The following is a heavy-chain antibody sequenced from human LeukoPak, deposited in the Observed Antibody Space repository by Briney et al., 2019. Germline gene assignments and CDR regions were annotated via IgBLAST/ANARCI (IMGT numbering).Heavy chain of an antibody. V-gene: IGHV4-59*01. D-gene: IGHD4-17*01. Sequence: PSETLSLTCTVSGGSISSYYWSWIRQPPGKGLEWIGYIYYSGSTNYNTSLKSRVTISVDTSKNQFSLKLSSVTAADTAVYYCARGAPHYGDYSYLDYYYYMDVWGKGTTVTVSS. CDR1: GGSISSYY. CDR2: IYYSGST. CDR3: ARGAPHYGDYSYLDYYYYMDV. J-gene: IGHJ6*03.